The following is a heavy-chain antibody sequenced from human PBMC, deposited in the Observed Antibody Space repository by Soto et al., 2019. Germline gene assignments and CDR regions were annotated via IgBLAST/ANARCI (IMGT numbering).Heavy chain of an antibody. D-gene: IGHD3-10*01. Sequence: QVQLVQSGAELKKPGSSVKVSCKASGGTFSTYAINWVRQAPGQGLEWMGGILPILGPPNYAQKSKGRVTIAADDSTSTAYMELTSLRSEDTAIYYCARVGGGAYNSWGQGTLVTVSS. V-gene: IGHV1-69*01. CDR3: ARVGGGAYNS. CDR1: GGTFSTYA. J-gene: IGHJ4*02. CDR2: ILPILGPP.